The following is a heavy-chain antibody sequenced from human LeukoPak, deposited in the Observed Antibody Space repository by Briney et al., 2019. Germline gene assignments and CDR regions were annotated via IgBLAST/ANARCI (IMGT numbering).Heavy chain of an antibody. Sequence: PGGSLRLSCAASGFTFSSYEMNWVRQAPGKGLKWVSSISRGGSPIFYADSVRGRFTTSRDNAKKSLFLQMTSLRAEDTAVYYCTRVSWRGEIFWGQGTLVSVSS. J-gene: IGHJ4*02. D-gene: IGHD3-3*01. V-gene: IGHV3-48*03. CDR1: GFTFSSYE. CDR3: TRVSWRGEIF. CDR2: ISRGGSPI.